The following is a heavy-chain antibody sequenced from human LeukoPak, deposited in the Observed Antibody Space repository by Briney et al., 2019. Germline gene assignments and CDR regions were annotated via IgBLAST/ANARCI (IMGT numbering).Heavy chain of an antibody. V-gene: IGHV3-7*01. CDR1: GFTFSSYW. D-gene: IGHD3-10*01. Sequence: PGGSLRLSCAASGFTFSSYWMSWVRQAPGKGLEWVANIKQDGSEKYYVDSVKGRFTISRDNAENSLYLQMNSLRAEDTAVYYCATGRGGPPHQYHDYWGQGTMVTVSS. CDR3: ATGRGGPPHQYHDY. CDR2: IKQDGSEK. J-gene: IGHJ4*02.